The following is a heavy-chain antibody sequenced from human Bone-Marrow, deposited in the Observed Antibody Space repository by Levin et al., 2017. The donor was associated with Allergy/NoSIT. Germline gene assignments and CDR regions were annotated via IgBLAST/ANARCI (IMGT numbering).Heavy chain of an antibody. Sequence: GESLKISCAASGFIFSDYWMSWVRQAPGKGLEWVANIKHDGNEKYYVESVKGRFTISRDNAKDSLYLQVSSLRVEDTAVYYCARDLYYGSAHYYVSHFQNWGQGTLVTVSS. J-gene: IGHJ1*01. V-gene: IGHV3-7*01. CDR3: ARDLYYGSAHYYVSHFQN. D-gene: IGHD3-10*01. CDR1: GFIFSDYW. CDR2: IKHDGNEK.